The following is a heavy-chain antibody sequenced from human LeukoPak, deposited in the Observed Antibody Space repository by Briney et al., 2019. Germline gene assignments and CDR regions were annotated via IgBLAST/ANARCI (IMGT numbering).Heavy chain of an antibody. CDR3: ARGAVDDFWSGYYIGYYYMDV. Sequence: ASVKVSCKASGGTFSSYAISWVRQAPGQGLEWMGWMNPNSGNTGYAQKFQGRVTITRSTSISTAYMELSSLRSEDTAVYYCARGAVDDFWSGYYIGYYYMDVWGKGTTVTVSS. V-gene: IGHV1-8*03. J-gene: IGHJ6*03. CDR2: MNPNSGNT. CDR1: GGTFSSYA. D-gene: IGHD3-3*01.